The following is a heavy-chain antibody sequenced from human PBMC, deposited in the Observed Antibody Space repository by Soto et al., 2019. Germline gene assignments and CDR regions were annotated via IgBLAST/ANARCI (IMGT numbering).Heavy chain of an antibody. V-gene: IGHV3-7*01. CDR2: IKQDGSEK. J-gene: IGHJ4*02. D-gene: IGHD2-2*01. CDR1: GFTFSSYW. CDR3: ARDSGVVPAAMTDY. Sequence: GGSLRLSCAASGFTFSSYWMSWVRQAPGKGLEWVANIKQDGSEKYYVDSLKGRFTISRDNAKNSPYLQMNSLRAEDTAVYYCARDSGVVPAAMTDYWGQGTLVTVSS.